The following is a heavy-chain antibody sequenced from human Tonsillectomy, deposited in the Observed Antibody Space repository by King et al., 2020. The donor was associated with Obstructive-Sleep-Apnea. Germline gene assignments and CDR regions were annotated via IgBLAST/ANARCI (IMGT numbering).Heavy chain of an antibody. J-gene: IGHJ4*02. CDR3: AHSPSPAVPFDY. CDR2: IYLDDDK. V-gene: IGHV2-5*09. CDR1: GFSLSTSGMG. Sequence: VTLKESGPTLVKPTQTLTLTCTFSGFSLSTSGMGVGWIRQPPGKALEWLALIYLDDDKRYRTFLKNRLTLTKDTPKNQVVLTMTNMDPVDTATYYCAHSPSPAVPFDYWGQGTLVTVSS. D-gene: IGHD3-10*01.